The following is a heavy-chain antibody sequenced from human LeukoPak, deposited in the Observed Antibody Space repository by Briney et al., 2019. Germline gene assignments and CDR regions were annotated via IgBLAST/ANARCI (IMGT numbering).Heavy chain of an antibody. CDR3: ARRRWLQPHFGY. D-gene: IGHD5-24*01. CDR1: GGSFSGYY. J-gene: IGHJ4*02. CDR2: INHSGST. Sequence: PSETLSLTCAVYGGSFSGYYWSWIRQPPGKGLEWIGEINHSGSTNYNPSLKSRVTISVDTSKNQFSLKLSSVTAADTAVYYCARRRWLQPHFGYWGQGTLVTVSS. V-gene: IGHV4-34*01.